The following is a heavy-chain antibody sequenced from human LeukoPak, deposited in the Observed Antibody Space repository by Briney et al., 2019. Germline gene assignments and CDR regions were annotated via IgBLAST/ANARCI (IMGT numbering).Heavy chain of an antibody. J-gene: IGHJ4*02. Sequence: GGLLRLSRATSGLSFRRYWMSWVRPPPARGVAWVAKIKQEGREKYYVGSAKGRFTISRDNAKNSLYLQMNSLRAEDTAVYYCARDRGSYCSGGSCHFFDYWGQGTLVTVSS. V-gene: IGHV3-7*01. CDR1: GLSFRRYW. CDR2: IKQEGREK. D-gene: IGHD2-15*01. CDR3: ARDRGSYCSGGSCHFFDY.